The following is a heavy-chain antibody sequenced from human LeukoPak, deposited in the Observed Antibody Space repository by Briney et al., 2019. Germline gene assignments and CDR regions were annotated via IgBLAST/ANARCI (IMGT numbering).Heavy chain of an antibody. J-gene: IGHJ4*02. V-gene: IGHV1-24*01. CDR2: FDPEDGKT. Sequence: GASVKVSCKVSGYTLTELSMHWVRQAPGKGLEWMGGFDPEDGKTIYAQKFQGRVTMTEDTSTDTAYMELSSLRSEDTAVYYCATAGGGMATWQYYFDYWGQGTLVTVSS. CDR1: GYTLTELS. D-gene: IGHD5-24*01. CDR3: ATAGGGMATWQYYFDY.